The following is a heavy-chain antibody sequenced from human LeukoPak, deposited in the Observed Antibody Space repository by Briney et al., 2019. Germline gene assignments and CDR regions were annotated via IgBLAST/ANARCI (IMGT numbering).Heavy chain of an antibody. V-gene: IGHV4-59*02. D-gene: IGHD3-22*01. J-gene: IGHJ5*02. CDR2: ISYSGST. CDR3: AREPGFDSSGYLNWFDP. CDR1: GGSVSSYY. Sequence: SETLSLTCTVSGGSVSSYYWSWIRQPPGKGLEWIACISYSGSTKYNPSLKSRVTISVDTSKNQLSLKLSSVTAADTAVYYCAREPGFDSSGYLNWFDPWGQGTLVTVSS.